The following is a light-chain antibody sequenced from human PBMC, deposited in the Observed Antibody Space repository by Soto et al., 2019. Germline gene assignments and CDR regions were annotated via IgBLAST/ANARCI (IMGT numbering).Light chain of an antibody. Sequence: QSVLTQPPSASGTPGQRVTISCSGSSSNIGINSVNWYQQLPGTAPKLLMYSNNQRPSGVPDRFSGSKSGTSASLAISGLQSEDEADYYCAAWDDRLNGPVFGGGTQMTV. CDR1: SSNIGINS. CDR2: SNN. J-gene: IGLJ7*01. CDR3: AAWDDRLNGPV. V-gene: IGLV1-44*01.